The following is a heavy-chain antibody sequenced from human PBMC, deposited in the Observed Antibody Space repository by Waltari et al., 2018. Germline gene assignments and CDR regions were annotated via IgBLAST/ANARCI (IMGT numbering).Heavy chain of an antibody. Sequence: EVQLVESGGDLVQLGRSLRLSCAASGFPFGDYAMHWVRQAPGKGLEWVSGITWNSDNVDYADSVKGRFTVGRDNAKNSLYLRMNSLRTEDMALYYCAKGWSGTASGDAIDIWGQGTMVTVSS. CDR2: ITWNSDNV. V-gene: IGHV3-9*03. CDR3: AKGWSGTASGDAIDI. J-gene: IGHJ3*02. D-gene: IGHD3-10*02. CDR1: GFPFGDYA.